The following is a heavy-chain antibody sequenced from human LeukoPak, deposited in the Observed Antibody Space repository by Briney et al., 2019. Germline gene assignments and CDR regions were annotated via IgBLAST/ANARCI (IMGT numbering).Heavy chain of an antibody. D-gene: IGHD2-8*01. CDR3: ARGLMVYMQLKRIEYYYYYYMDV. V-gene: IGHV4-34*01. CDR1: GGSFSGYY. CDR2: INLSVRT. Sequence: PSETLSLTCAVYGGSFSGYYWSWVRQPPGKGLGWIGEINLSVRTNTNPSLKSRVTISVDTSKNQFSLKLSSVTAADTAVYYCARGLMVYMQLKRIEYYYYYYMDVWGKGTTVTVSS. J-gene: IGHJ6*03.